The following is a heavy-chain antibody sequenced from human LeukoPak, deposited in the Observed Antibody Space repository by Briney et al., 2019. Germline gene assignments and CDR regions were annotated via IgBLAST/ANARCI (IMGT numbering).Heavy chain of an antibody. CDR3: ANLHCSSTSCYSG. CDR2: ISSSSSYI. Sequence: GGSLRLSCAASGFTFSSYSMNWVRQAPGKGLEWVSSISSSSSYIYYADSVKGRFTISRDNAKNSLYLQMNSLRAEDTAVYYCANLHCSSTSCYSGWGQGTLVTVSS. V-gene: IGHV3-21*01. J-gene: IGHJ4*02. CDR1: GFTFSSYS. D-gene: IGHD2-2*01.